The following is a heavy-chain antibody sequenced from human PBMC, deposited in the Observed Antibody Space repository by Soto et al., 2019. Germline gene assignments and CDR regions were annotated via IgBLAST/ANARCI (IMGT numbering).Heavy chain of an antibody. CDR1: GDTFSTYT. CDR3: AREGLVLVPTTVNSDYYYYAMDV. Sequence: QVQLVQSGAEVKKPGSSVKVSCKASGDTFSTYTITWMRQAPGQGLEWMGGIIARSATSNYAQKFQGRVTIPADAPTNTAYKDLSSLRSEDTAFYYGAREGLVLVPTTVNSDYYYYAMDVWCQGTTVTVSS. V-gene: IGHV1-69*12. D-gene: IGHD2-2*01. J-gene: IGHJ6*02. CDR2: IIARSATS.